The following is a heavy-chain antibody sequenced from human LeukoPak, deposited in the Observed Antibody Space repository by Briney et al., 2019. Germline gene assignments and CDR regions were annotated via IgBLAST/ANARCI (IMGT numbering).Heavy chain of an antibody. CDR1: RFTFSSSS. CDR2: ISSSSSTI. V-gene: IGHV3-48*02. Sequence: GGSLRLSCADSRFTFSSSSMNWVRQAPGKGLEWVSYISSSSSTIYYADSVKGRFTISRDNAKNSLYLQMNSLRDEDTAVYYCASEEDVWGQGTTVTVSS. J-gene: IGHJ6*02. CDR3: ASEEDV.